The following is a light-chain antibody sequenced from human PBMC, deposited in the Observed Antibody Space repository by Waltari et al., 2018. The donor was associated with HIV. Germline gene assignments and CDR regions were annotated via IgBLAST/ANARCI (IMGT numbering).Light chain of an antibody. CDR1: ASNIGGNT. CDR3: ATWDDGLSGWV. V-gene: IGLV1-44*01. Sequence: QSVVTQPPSASGTPGQRVTMSCSGSASNIGGNTVNWYPHLPQTAPKLLIYNNDERSSGVPDRFADAKTGTSASRDISVLQSEDEADYYCATWDDGLSGWVFGGGTKLTVL. CDR2: NND. J-gene: IGLJ3*02.